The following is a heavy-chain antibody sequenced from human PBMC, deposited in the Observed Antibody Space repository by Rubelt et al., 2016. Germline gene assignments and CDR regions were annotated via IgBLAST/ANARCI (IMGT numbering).Heavy chain of an antibody. CDR1: GYTLTELS. J-gene: IGHJ4*02. V-gene: IGHV1-24*01. CDR2: FDPADGET. CDR3: ATGIVVVPAHVPSRDY. Sequence: QVQLVQSGAEVKKPGASVKVSCKVSGYTLTELSMHWVRQAPGKGLEWVGGFDPADGETIYAQKFQGRVTMTEDTSTDTAYMELSSLRSEDTAVYYCATGIVVVPAHVPSRDYWGQGTLVTVSS. D-gene: IGHD2-2*01.